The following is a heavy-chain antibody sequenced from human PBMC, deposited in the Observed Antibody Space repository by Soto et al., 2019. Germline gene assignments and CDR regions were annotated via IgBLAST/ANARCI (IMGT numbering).Heavy chain of an antibody. CDR2: IFSNDAK. V-gene: IGHV2-26*01. D-gene: IGHD3-10*01. Sequence: QVTLKESGPVLVKPTETITLTCTVSGFSLSNARMNVSWIRQPPGKALEWLAHIFSNDAKSYSASLKSRLTISKDTSKSQVVLTMTNMDPVDTATCYCARIRGWGWLGPNDYWGQGTLVTVSS. J-gene: IGHJ4*02. CDR3: ARIRGWGWLGPNDY. CDR1: GFSLSNARMN.